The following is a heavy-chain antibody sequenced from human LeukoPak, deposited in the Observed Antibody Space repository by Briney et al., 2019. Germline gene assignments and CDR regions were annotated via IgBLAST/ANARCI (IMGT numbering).Heavy chain of an antibody. CDR3: ARDPQQLARGWFDP. D-gene: IGHD6-13*01. J-gene: IGHJ5*02. Sequence: GGSLRLSCAASGFTFSSYWMSWVRQAPGKGLEWVANIKQDGSEKYYVDSVKGRFTISRDNAKNSLYLQMNSLRAEDTAVYYCARDPQQLARGWFDPWGQGTLVTVSS. CDR2: IKQDGSEK. V-gene: IGHV3-7*01. CDR1: GFTFSSYW.